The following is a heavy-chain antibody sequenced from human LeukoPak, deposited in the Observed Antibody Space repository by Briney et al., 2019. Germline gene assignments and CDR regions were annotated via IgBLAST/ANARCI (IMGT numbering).Heavy chain of an antibody. D-gene: IGHD6-19*01. Sequence: PSETLSLTCAVYGGSFSGYYWSWIRQPPGKGLEWIGEINHSGSTNYNPSLKSRVTISVDTSKNQSSLKLSSVTAADTAVYYCARRRYSSGWSSRTYYLDYWGQGTLVTVSS. V-gene: IGHV4-34*01. CDR3: ARRRYSSGWSSRTYYLDY. CDR1: GGSFSGYY. CDR2: INHSGST. J-gene: IGHJ4*02.